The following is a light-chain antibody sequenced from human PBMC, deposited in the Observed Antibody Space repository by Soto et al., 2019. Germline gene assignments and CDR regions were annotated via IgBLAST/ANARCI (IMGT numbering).Light chain of an antibody. J-gene: IGKJ4*01. Sequence: DIPMTPSPSSLSASLGDRVTITCRASQTISTYLNWYQQRPGKAPKLLIYDASRLQNAVPSRFSGSGSGTDFTLTITSLQPEDFATYYCQHSYSTPRTFGGGTRVESK. CDR1: QTISTY. V-gene: IGKV1-39*01. CDR2: DAS. CDR3: QHSYSTPRT.